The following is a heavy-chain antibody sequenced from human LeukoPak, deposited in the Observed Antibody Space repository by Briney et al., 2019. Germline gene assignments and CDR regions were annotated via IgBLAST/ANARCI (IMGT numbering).Heavy chain of an antibody. Sequence: ATVTVTCTASGYTITSSDIRRVLQEPGQGVEEMVWESAYSGSTNYDQTLQSRVTMTRDTSTSPAYMELRSLRPDDTAVYYCARVYDSSGYYPHAFDIGGQGKMVTVSA. D-gene: IGHD3-22*01. J-gene: IGHJ3*02. CDR1: GYTITSSD. V-gene: IGHV1-18*01. CDR2: ESAYSGST. CDR3: ARVYDSSGYYPHAFDI.